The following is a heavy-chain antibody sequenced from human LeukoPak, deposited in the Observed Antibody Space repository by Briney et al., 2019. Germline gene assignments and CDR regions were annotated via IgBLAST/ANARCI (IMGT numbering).Heavy chain of an antibody. CDR1: GGSICSYY. V-gene: IGHV4-59*08. CDR3: ARLWYYDSSGYPDY. J-gene: IGHJ4*02. Sequence: PSETLSLTCTVSGGSICSYYWSWIRQPPGKGLEWIGYIYYSGSTNYNPSLKSRVTISVDTSKNQFSLKLSSVTAADTAVYYCARLWYYDSSGYPDYWGQGTLVTVSS. CDR2: IYYSGST. D-gene: IGHD3-22*01.